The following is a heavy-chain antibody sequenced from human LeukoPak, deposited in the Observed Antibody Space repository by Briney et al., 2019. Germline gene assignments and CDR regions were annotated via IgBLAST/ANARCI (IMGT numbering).Heavy chain of an antibody. CDR3: TRTFVTDSSGWYLIEEYSQH. CDR2: IKTDGSST. D-gene: IGHD6-19*01. Sequence: PGGSLRLSCAASGFTFSSYWMHWVRQAPGKGLVWVSRIKTDGSSTDYADSVKGRFTISRDNAKNTMYLQMNSLRAEDTAVYYCTRTFVTDSSGWYLIEEYSQHWGQGTLVTVSS. J-gene: IGHJ1*01. CDR1: GFTFSSYW. V-gene: IGHV3-74*01.